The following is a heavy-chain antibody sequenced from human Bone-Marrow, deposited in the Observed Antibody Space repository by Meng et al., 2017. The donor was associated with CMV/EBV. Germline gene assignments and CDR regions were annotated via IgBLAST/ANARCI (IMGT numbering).Heavy chain of an antibody. V-gene: IGHV3-30*04. CDR3: TRSYLGL. CDR1: RFTFSSYA. CDR2: ISYDGSNK. D-gene: IGHD1-26*01. Sequence: GESLKISCAASRFTFSSYAMHWLRQAPGKGLEWVAVISYDGSNKYYADSVKGRFTISRDNSKNTLYLQMNSLRVEDTALYYCTRSYLGLWGQGTLVTVSS. J-gene: IGHJ4*02.